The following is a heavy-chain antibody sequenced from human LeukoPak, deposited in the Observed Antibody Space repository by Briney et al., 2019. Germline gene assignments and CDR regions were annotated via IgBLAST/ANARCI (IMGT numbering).Heavy chain of an antibody. CDR1: GGSISSYY. CDR2: INHSGST. Sequence: SETLSLTCTVSGGSISSYYWSWIRQPPGKGLEWIGEINHSGSTNYNPSLKSRVTISVDTSKNQFSLKLSSVTAADTAVYYCARGHYCSSTSCLNWFDPWGQGTLATVSS. V-gene: IGHV4-34*01. CDR3: ARGHYCSSTSCLNWFDP. D-gene: IGHD2-2*01. J-gene: IGHJ5*02.